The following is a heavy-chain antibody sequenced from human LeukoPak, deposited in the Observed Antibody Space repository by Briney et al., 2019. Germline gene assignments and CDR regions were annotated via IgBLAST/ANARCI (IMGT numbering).Heavy chain of an antibody. CDR1: GFTFSSYS. CDR3: ARDGAQTTYPYYFDY. Sequence: GGSLRLSCAASGFTFSSYSMNWVRQAPGKGLEWVSSISSSSSYIYYADSVKGRFTISRDNAKNSLYLQMNSLRAEDTAVYHCARDGAQTTYPYYFDYWGQGTLVTVSS. J-gene: IGHJ4*02. CDR2: ISSSSSYI. V-gene: IGHV3-21*01. D-gene: IGHD1-7*01.